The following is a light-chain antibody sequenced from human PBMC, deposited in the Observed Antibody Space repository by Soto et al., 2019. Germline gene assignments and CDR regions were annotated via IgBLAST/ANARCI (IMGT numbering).Light chain of an antibody. CDR2: GTS. CDR3: QQALSFPLT. Sequence: IQMTQSPSSVSASVGDTVTITCRASQGIRSWLAWYQQKPGTAPKILIYGTSTLRSGVPSRFSGSGSGTHFTLTISDLQPEDFATYFWQQALSFPLTFGGGTKVDIK. J-gene: IGKJ4*01. CDR1: QGIRSW. V-gene: IGKV1-12*01.